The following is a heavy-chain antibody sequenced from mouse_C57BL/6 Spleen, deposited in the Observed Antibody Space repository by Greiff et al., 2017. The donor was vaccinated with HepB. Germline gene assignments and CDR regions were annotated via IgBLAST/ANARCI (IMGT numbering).Heavy chain of an antibody. J-gene: IGHJ4*01. CDR2: IWTGGGT. Sequence: QVQLKESGPGLVAPSQSLSITCTVSGFSLTSYAISWVRQPTGKGLEWLGVIWTGGGTNYNSALKSRLSISKDNSKSQVFLKMNSLQTDDTARYYCARNFNYGYYYAMDYWGQVTSVTVSS. CDR3: ARNFNYGYYYAMDY. V-gene: IGHV2-9-1*01. D-gene: IGHD1-1*01. CDR1: GFSLTSYA.